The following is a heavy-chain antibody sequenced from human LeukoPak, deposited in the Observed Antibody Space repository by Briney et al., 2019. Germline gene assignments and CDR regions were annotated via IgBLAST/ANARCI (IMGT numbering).Heavy chain of an antibody. V-gene: IGHV4-34*01. CDR2: INHSGST. D-gene: IGHD1-26*01. CDR3: ARGGIGRYYYYYYMDV. Sequence: SETLSLTCAVYGGSFSGYYWSWIRQPPGKGLEWIGEINHSGSTNYNPSLKSRVTISVDTSKNQFSLKLSSVTAADTAVYYCARGGIGRYYYYYYMDVWGKGTTVTVSS. CDR1: GGSFSGYY. J-gene: IGHJ6*03.